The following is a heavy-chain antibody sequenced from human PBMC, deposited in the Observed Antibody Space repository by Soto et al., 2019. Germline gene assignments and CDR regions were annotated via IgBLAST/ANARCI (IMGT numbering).Heavy chain of an antibody. CDR3: TTVYSPYYFDY. CDR1: GFTFSNAW. V-gene: IGHV3-15*01. D-gene: IGHD2-15*01. J-gene: IGHJ4*02. CDR2: IKSKIDGGTT. Sequence: GGSLRLSFAASGFTFSNAWMIWVRQAPGKGLEWVGRIKSKIDGGTTHYAAPVKGRFTISRDESKNTLYLQMNSLKTEDTAVYYCTTVYSPYYFDYWGQGT.